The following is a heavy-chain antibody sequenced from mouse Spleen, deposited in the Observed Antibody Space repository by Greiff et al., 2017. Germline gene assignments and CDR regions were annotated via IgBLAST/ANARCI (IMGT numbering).Heavy chain of an antibody. V-gene: IGHV5-6-5*01. J-gene: IGHJ2*01. Sequence: EVMLVESGGGLVKPGGSLKLSCAASGFTFSSYAMSWVRQTPEKRLEWVASISSGGSTYYPDSVKGRFTISRDNARNILYLQMSSLRSEDTAMYYCARGTFSYWGQGTTLTVSS. CDR2: ISSGGST. CDR3: ARGTFSY. CDR1: GFTFSSYA.